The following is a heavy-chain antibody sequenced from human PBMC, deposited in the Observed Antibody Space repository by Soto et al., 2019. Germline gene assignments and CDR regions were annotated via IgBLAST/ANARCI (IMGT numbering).Heavy chain of an antibody. V-gene: IGHV6-1*01. D-gene: IGHD1-26*01. CDR3: ARVIVGATLGYYYYGMDV. CDR1: GDSVSSNSAA. Sequence: SQTLSLTCATSGDSVSSNSAAWNWTRQSPSRVLQGLGRTYYRSKLYNDYAVSVKSRITINPDTSKNQFSLQLNSVTPEDTAVYYCARVIVGATLGYYYYGMDVWGQGTTVTVSS. J-gene: IGHJ6*02. CDR2: TYYRSKLYN.